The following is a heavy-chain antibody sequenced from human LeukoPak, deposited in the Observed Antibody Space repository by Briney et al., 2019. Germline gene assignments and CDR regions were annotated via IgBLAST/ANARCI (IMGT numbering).Heavy chain of an antibody. D-gene: IGHD3-10*01. CDR3: ATSEQNNYYGSGSSDY. J-gene: IGHJ4*02. CDR1: GGTFSSYA. V-gene: IGHV1-69*05. Sequence: SVKVSCKASGGTFSSYALSGVRQAPGQGLEWMGGIIPLFGTANYAQKFQGRVTITTDESTSTAYMELSSLRSEDTAVHYCATSEQNNYYGSGSSDYWGQGTLVTVSS. CDR2: IIPLFGTA.